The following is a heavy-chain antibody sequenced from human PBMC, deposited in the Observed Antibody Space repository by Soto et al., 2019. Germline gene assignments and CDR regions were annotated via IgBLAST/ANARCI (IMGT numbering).Heavy chain of an antibody. V-gene: IGHV1-2*04. CDR1: GYTFTGYY. J-gene: IGHJ2*01. D-gene: IGHD7-27*01. Sequence: GASVKVSCKASGYTFTGYYMHWVRQAPGQGLEWMGWINPNSGGTNYAQKFQGWVTMTRDTSISTAYMELSRLRSDDTAVYYCARSKTGDHWYFDLWGRGTLVTVSS. CDR2: INPNSGGT. CDR3: ARSKTGDHWYFDL.